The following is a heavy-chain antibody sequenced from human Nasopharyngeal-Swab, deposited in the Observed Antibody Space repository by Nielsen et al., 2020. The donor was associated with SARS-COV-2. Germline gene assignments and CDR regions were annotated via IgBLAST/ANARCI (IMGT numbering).Heavy chain of an antibody. D-gene: IGHD3-22*01. CDR3: ARPGYDSSGYTSYFDY. Sequence: WIRQPPGKGLEWIGSIYYSGSTYYNPSLKSRVTISVDTSKNQFSLKLSSVTAADTAVYYCARPGYDSSGYTSYFDYWGQGTLVTVSS. V-gene: IGHV4-39*01. CDR2: IYYSGST. J-gene: IGHJ4*02.